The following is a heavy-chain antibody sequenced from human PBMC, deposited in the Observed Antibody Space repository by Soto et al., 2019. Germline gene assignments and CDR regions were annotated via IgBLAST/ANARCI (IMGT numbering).Heavy chain of an antibody. CDR2: ISYDGSNK. J-gene: IGHJ4*02. Sequence: QVQLVESGGGVVQPGRSLRLSCAASGFTFSSYAMHWVRQAPGKGLEWVAVISYDGSNKYYADSVKGRFTISRDNSKNTLYLQMNSRGAEDAAVYYCARDGRIETFDYWGQGTLVTVSS. V-gene: IGHV3-30-3*01. CDR1: GFTFSSYA. D-gene: IGHD2-15*01. CDR3: ARDGRIETFDY.